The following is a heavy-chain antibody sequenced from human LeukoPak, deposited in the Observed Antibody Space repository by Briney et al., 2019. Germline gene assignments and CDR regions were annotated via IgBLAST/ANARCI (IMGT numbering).Heavy chain of an antibody. CDR2: IIPILGIA. V-gene: IGHV1-69*04. J-gene: IGHJ5*02. Sequence: ASVKVSCKASGGTFSSYAISWVRQAPGQGLEWMGRIIPILGIANYAQKFQGRVTITADKSTSTAYMELSSLRSEDTAVYYCAREPGKQHWFDPWGQGTLVTVSS. D-gene: IGHD3-10*01. CDR3: AREPGKQHWFDP. CDR1: GGTFSSYA.